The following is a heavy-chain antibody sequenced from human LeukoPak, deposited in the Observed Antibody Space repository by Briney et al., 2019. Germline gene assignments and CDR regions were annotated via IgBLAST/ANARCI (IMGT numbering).Heavy chain of an antibody. CDR3: ARPHSSGWYRAVSYYFDY. V-gene: IGHV4-38-2*02. J-gene: IGHJ4*02. CDR2: IYHSGST. D-gene: IGHD6-19*01. Sequence: SETLSLTCTVSGYSISSGYYWGWIRQPPGKGLEWIGSIYHSGSTYYNPSLKSQVTISVDTSKNQFSLKLSSVTAADTAVYYCARPHSSGWYRAVSYYFDYWGQGTLVTVSS. CDR1: GYSISSGYY.